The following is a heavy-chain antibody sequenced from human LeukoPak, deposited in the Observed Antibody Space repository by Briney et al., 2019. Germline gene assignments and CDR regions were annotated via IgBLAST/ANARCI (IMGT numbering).Heavy chain of an antibody. Sequence: GGSLRLSCAASGFTFSSYAMSWVRQAPGKELDWVSAISGRGGSTYYAVSVKGRFTIYRDNSKNTLYLQMNSLRAEDTTVYYCVRDLIIVDAPGDDFDFWGQGTLVTVSS. V-gene: IGHV3-23*01. J-gene: IGHJ4*02. D-gene: IGHD3-22*01. CDR1: GFTFSSYA. CDR2: ISGRGGST. CDR3: VRDLIIVDAPGDDFDF.